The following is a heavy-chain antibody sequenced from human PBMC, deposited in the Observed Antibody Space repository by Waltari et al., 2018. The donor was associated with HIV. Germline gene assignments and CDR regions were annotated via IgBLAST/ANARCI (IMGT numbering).Heavy chain of an antibody. Sequence: EVQLVESGGGLVQPGGSLRLSCAASGFTFSNYWMSWVRQAPGKWREVGVNIKEEGSENYYADFVNGRITISGENAGNSLYLQMNRRRIEDTAVYYFARGGFYGSGSKVNWGQGTMVTVSS. J-gene: IGHJ4*02. CDR3: ARGGFYGSGSKVN. D-gene: IGHD3-10*01. CDR1: GFTFSNYW. V-gene: IGHV3-7*04. CDR2: IKEEGSEN.